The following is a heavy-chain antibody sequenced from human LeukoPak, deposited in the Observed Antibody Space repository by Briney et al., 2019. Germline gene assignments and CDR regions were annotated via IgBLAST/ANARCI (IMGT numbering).Heavy chain of an antibody. J-gene: IGHJ4*02. V-gene: IGHV1-2*02. CDR3: ARDQVARDIVLVLAATGTIDY. CDR2: INPNSGGT. D-gene: IGHD2-15*01. Sequence: GASVKVSCKASGYTFTSYGISWVRQAPGQGLEWMGWINPNSGGTTYAQKFQGRVTMTRDTSISTAYMELNNLRSDDTAVYYCARDQVARDIVLVLAATGTIDYWGQGTLVTVSS. CDR1: GYTFTSYG.